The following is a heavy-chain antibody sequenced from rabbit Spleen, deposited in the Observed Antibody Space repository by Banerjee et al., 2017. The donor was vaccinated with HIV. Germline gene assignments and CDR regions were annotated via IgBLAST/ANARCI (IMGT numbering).Heavy chain of an antibody. CDR1: GFDFSNYG. CDR2: IEPIFGNT. V-gene: IGHV1S47*01. J-gene: IGHJ4*01. CDR3: VRDQAGDADYGPYYLNL. Sequence: QEQLEETGGGLVQPGGSLRLSCKTSGFDFSNYGVSWVRQAPGKGVEWIGYIEPIFGNTYYANWVNGRFTISSHNAQNTLYLQLSSLTAADTATYFCVRDQAGDADYGPYYLNLWGPGTLVTVS. D-gene: IGHD2-1*01.